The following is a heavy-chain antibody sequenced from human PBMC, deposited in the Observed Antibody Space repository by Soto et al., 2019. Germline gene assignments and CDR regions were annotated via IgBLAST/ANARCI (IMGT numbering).Heavy chain of an antibody. CDR1: GFSLSTSGMC. D-gene: IGHD3-10*01. CDR3: ARTGSITMVRGVMGDAFDI. J-gene: IGHJ3*02. Sequence: SGPTLVNPTQTLTLTCTFSGFSLSTSGMCVSWIRQPPGKALEWLARIDWDDDKYYSTSLKTRLTISKDTSKNQVVLTMTNMDPVDTATYYCARTGSITMVRGVMGDAFDIWGQRTMVTVSS. CDR2: IDWDDDK. V-gene: IGHV2-70*11.